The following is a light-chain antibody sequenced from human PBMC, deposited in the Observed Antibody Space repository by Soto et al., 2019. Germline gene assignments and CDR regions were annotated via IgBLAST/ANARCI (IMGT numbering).Light chain of an antibody. Sequence: QSVLTQSPSASGSPGQSVTIPCTGTSSDIGGYNSVSWYQQHPGKAPHVMIFEVTKRPSGVPDRFSGSKSGNTACLTVSALQAEDESDYYCSSYTDRKNLVFGTGTKVTVL. CDR2: EVT. CDR1: SSDIGGYNS. V-gene: IGLV2-8*01. CDR3: SSYTDRKNLV. J-gene: IGLJ1*01.